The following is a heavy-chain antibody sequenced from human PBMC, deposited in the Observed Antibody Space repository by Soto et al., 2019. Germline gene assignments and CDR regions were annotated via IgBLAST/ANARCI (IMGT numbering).Heavy chain of an antibody. CDR2: INPNSGGT. V-gene: IGHV1-2*04. J-gene: IGHJ6*02. CDR3: ARDITETTLNPSYGMDV. Sequence: GASVKVSCKASGYTFTGYYMHWVRQAPGQGLEWMGWINPNSGGTNYAQKFQGWVTMTRDTSISTAYMELSRLRSDDTAVYYCARDITETTLNPSYGMDVWGQGTTVTVSS. D-gene: IGHD1-7*01. CDR1: GYTFTGYY.